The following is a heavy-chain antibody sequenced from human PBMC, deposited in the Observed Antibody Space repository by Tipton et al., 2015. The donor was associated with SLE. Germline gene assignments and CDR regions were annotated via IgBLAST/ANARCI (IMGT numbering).Heavy chain of an antibody. J-gene: IGHJ3*02. CDR2: ISAYNDNT. Sequence: QSGAEVRKPGASVKVSCKASGYTFTNYGISWVRQAPGQGLEWMAWISAYNDNTNYAQKLQGRVTMTTDTSTGTAYMELRSLRSADTAVYYCARANRGDAFDIWGQGTMVTVSS. V-gene: IGHV1-18*01. CDR3: ARANRGDAFDI. D-gene: IGHD2/OR15-2a*01. CDR1: GYTFTNYG.